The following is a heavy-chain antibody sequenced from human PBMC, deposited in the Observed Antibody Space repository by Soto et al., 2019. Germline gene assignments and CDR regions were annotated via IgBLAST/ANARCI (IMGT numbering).Heavy chain of an antibody. CDR2: IWYDGSNK. CDR3: ARGVDTAMTTGGY. CDR1: GFTFSSYG. D-gene: IGHD5-18*01. Sequence: LRLSCATSGFTFSSYGMHWVRQAPGKGLEWVAVIWYDGSNKYYADSVKGRFTISRDNSKNTLYLQMNSLRAEDTAVYYCARGVDTAMTTGGYWGQGTPVTVS. J-gene: IGHJ4*02. V-gene: IGHV3-33*01.